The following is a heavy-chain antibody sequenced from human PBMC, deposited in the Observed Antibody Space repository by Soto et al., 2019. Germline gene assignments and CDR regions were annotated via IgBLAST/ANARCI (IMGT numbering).Heavy chain of an antibody. CDR2: INAGNGNT. CDR1: GYTFTSYA. J-gene: IGHJ6*03. Sequence: ASVKVSCKASGYTFTSYAMHWVRQAPGQRLEWMGWINAGNGNTKYSQKFQGRVTITRDTSASTAYMELSSLRSEDTAVYYCAREAIPDYYYYYMDVWGKGTTVTVSS. CDR3: AREAIPDYYYYYMDV. V-gene: IGHV1-3*01. D-gene: IGHD2-21*01.